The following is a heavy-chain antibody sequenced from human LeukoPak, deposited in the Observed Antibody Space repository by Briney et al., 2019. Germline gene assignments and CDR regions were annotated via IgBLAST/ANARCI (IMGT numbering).Heavy chain of an antibody. CDR2: ISAHNGNT. Sequence: GASVKVSCKASGHSFANYGFSWVRQAPGQGLEWMGSISAHNGNTNYAQKFQGRVTMTTDTSTTTAYMELSSLRSNDTAVYYCAREVVNYHGSGSFSPRQDYYGMDVWGQGTRVIVSS. CDR3: AREVVNYHGSGSFSPRQDYYGMDV. CDR1: GHSFANYG. D-gene: IGHD3-10*01. V-gene: IGHV1-18*04. J-gene: IGHJ6*02.